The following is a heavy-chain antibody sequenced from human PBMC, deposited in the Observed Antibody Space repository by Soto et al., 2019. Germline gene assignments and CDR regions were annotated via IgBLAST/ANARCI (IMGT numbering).Heavy chain of an antibody. V-gene: IGHV1-8*01. J-gene: IGHJ4*02. CDR1: GYTFTSYD. CDR3: ARGGVFCFAAPTNPCDY. Sequence: QVQLVQSGAEVKKPGASVKVSCKASGYTFTSYDINWVRQVTGQGLEWMGWMNPNSGNTGYAQKFQVRVTMTMNISKITAYMELSSLRSEDTAVSYCARGGVFCFAAPTNPCDYWGQGTLVTVSS. CDR2: MNPNSGNT. D-gene: IGHD3-10*01.